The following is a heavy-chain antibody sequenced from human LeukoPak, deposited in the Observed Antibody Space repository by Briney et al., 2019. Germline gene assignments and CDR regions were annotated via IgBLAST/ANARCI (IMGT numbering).Heavy chain of an antibody. CDR1: GYTFTSYD. J-gene: IGHJ3*02. D-gene: IGHD3-22*01. CDR2: MNPNSGNT. CDR3: ASDPVVKDAFDI. Sequence: ASVKVSCKASGYTFTSYDINWVRQATGQGLEWMGWMNPNSGNTGYAQKFQGRVTLTRNTSISTAYMELSSLRSEDTAVYYCASDPVVKDAFDIWGQGTMVTVSS. V-gene: IGHV1-8*01.